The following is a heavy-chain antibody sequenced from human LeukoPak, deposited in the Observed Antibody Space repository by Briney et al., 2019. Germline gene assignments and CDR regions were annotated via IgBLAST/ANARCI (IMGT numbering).Heavy chain of an antibody. CDR2: ISNSGSTI. Sequence: PGGSLRLSCAASGFTFSDYYMSWIRQAPGKGLEWVSYISNSGSTIYYADSLKGRFTVSRDNAKNSLYLQMNSLRDEDTAVYYCARDGNSYGIANWFDPWGQGTLVTVSS. D-gene: IGHD5-18*01. V-gene: IGHV3-11*04. J-gene: IGHJ5*02. CDR1: GFTFSDYY. CDR3: ARDGNSYGIANWFDP.